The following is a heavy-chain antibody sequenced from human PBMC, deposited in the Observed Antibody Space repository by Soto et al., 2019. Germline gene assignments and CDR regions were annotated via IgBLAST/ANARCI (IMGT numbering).Heavy chain of an antibody. D-gene: IGHD3-3*01. CDR1: GYSSVSGYY. CDR2: IYHTGHT. CDR3: ARDCGFWSGDYGDFYYYYGMDV. V-gene: IGHV4-38-2*02. Sequence: NPSETLSPTSEVTGYSSVSGYYWGVIRQPPGKGPEWLGSIYHTGHTYYNPSLKSRVTISVDTSKHQFSLKLSSVTAADTAVYYCARDCGFWSGDYGDFYYYYGMDVWGQGTTVTVS. J-gene: IGHJ6*02.